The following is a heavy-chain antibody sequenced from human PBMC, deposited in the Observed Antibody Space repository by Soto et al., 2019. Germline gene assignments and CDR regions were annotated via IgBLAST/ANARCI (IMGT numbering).Heavy chain of an antibody. J-gene: IGHJ4*02. V-gene: IGHV4-39*01. Sequence: LSLTCTVTGDSINNRSYNWGWIRQPPGKGLEWIGSIYYSGSTYNNPSLKSRVSMSVDTSKNQFSLKLRSVTAADTALYYCARQRTSVVTQAYFDSWGQGSLVTVSS. D-gene: IGHD2-21*02. CDR3: ARQRTSVVTQAYFDS. CDR1: GDSINNRSYN. CDR2: IYYSGST.